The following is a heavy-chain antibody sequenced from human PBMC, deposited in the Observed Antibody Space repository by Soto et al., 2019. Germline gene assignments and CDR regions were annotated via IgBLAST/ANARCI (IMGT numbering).Heavy chain of an antibody. CDR2: ISSSSSYI. J-gene: IGHJ4*02. CDR3: ARSTTAVAAELDY. D-gene: IGHD6-19*01. V-gene: IGHV3-21*01. CDR1: GFTFSSYS. Sequence: EVQLLESGGDLVQPGGSLRLSCAASGFTFSSYSMNWVRQAPGKGLEWVSSISSSSSYIYYADSVKGRFTISRDNAKNSLYLQMNSLRAEDTAVYYCARSTTAVAAELDYWGQGTLVTVSS.